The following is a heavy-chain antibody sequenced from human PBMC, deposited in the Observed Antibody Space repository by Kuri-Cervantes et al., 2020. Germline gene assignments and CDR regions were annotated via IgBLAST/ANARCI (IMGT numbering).Heavy chain of an antibody. Sequence: GGSLRLSCVASGFTFDDYTMHWVRQAPGKGLEWVSLISWDGGSTYYADSVKGRFTISRDNSKNSLYLQMNSLRTEDTALYYCAKDIRGVRFWNYGMDVWGQGTTVTVSS. J-gene: IGHJ6*02. D-gene: IGHD3-3*01. V-gene: IGHV3-43*01. CDR2: ISWDGGST. CDR1: GFTFDDYT. CDR3: AKDIRGVRFWNYGMDV.